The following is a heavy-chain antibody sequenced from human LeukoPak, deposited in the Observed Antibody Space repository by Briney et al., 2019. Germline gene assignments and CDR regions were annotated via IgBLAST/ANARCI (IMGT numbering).Heavy chain of an antibody. CDR3: ATDVDQLLRNYYGMDV. CDR2: FDPEDGET. D-gene: IGHD2-2*01. Sequence: GASVKVSCKVSGYTLTELSMHWVRQAPGKGLEWMGGFDPEDGETIYAQKFQGRVTMTEDTSTDTAYMELSSLRSEDTAVYYCATDVDQLLRNYYGMDVWGQGTTVTVSS. J-gene: IGHJ6*02. CDR1: GYTLTELS. V-gene: IGHV1-24*01.